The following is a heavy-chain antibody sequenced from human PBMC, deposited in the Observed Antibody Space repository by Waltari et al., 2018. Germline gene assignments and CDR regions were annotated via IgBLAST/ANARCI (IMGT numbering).Heavy chain of an antibody. D-gene: IGHD3-3*01. CDR3: AKPDGGFLEWLLVGGMDV. CDR1: GFTFSSYA. CDR2: ISGSGGST. Sequence: EVQLLESGGGLVQPGGSLRLSCAASGFTFSSYAMSWVRQAPGKGLEWVSAISGSGGSTYYADSVKGRFTISRDNSKNTLYLQMNSLRAEDTAVYYCAKPDGGFLEWLLVGGMDVWGQGTTVTVSS. J-gene: IGHJ6*02. V-gene: IGHV3-23*01.